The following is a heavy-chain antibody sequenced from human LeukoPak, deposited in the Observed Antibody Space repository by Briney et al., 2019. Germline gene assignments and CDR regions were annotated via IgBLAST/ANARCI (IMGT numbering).Heavy chain of an antibody. D-gene: IGHD5-18*01. J-gene: IGHJ4*02. V-gene: IGHV4-31*03. Sequence: SQTLSLTFTVPGGSISSGGYYWSWIRQHPGKGLEWIGYIYYSGSTHYNPSLKSRVTISVDTTKNQFSLKLSSVTAADTAVYYCARDGGSDSYGSYYFDYWGQGTLVTVSS. CDR3: ARDGGSDSYGSYYFDY. CDR2: IYYSGST. CDR1: GGSISSGGYY.